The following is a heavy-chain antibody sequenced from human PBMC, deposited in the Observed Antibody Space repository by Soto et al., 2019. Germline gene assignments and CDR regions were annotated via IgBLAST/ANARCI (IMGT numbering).Heavy chain of an antibody. CDR1: GYTFSNYG. V-gene: IGHV1-18*01. CDR3: AREAQDFSYGMDV. J-gene: IGHJ6*02. Sequence: QVQLVQSGGEVKRPGASVKVSCKTSGYTFSNYGITWVRQAPGQPLEWLGWISLYSDGTNYAQKFQGRVSMTTDTSTTTAYMELRSLRSDDTAVYYCAREAQDFSYGMDVWGQGTTVTVSS. CDR2: ISLYSDGT.